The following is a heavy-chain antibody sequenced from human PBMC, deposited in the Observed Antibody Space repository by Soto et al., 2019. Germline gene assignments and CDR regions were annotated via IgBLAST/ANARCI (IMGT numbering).Heavy chain of an antibody. D-gene: IGHD2-15*01. CDR1: GGSISSSSYY. Sequence: SETLSLTCXVSGGSISSSSYYWGWIRQPPGKGLEWIGSIYYSGSTYYNPSLKSRVTISVDTSKNQFSLKLSSVTAADTAVYYCARYCSGGSCYVRTFDYWGQGTLVTVSS. V-gene: IGHV4-39*01. CDR2: IYYSGST. J-gene: IGHJ4*02. CDR3: ARYCSGGSCYVRTFDY.